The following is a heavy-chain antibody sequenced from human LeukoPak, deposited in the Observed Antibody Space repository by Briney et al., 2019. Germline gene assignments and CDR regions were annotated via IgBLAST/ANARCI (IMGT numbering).Heavy chain of an antibody. CDR3: TTGIGNYYYY. CDR1: GPPFSRYW. Sequence: GGSVTLFCTLSGPPFSRYWMHWLRQSPGKGLVWVRRDKSDGSDTIYADSVKGRFTISRDNAKNTLYLQMDSLRAEDTAVYYCTTGIGNYYYYWGQGTLVTVAS. CDR2: DKSDGSDT. J-gene: IGHJ4*02. V-gene: IGHV3-74*01. D-gene: IGHD3-10*01.